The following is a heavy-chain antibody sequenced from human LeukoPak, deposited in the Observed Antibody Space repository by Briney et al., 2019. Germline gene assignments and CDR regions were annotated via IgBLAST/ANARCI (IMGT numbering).Heavy chain of an antibody. D-gene: IGHD5/OR15-5a*01. CDR1: GFSFSVYS. CDR3: AKGLGYSVYDLPDF. J-gene: IGHJ4*02. V-gene: IGHV3-23*01. Sequence: GGSLRLSCAASGFSFSVYSMSWVRQAPGKGLERVSGINGNGDSTFYRDSVRGRFTISRDFSKNTLYLQMRRLRAEDTALYYCAKGLGYSVYDLPDFWGQGTLVTVSS. CDR2: INGNGDST.